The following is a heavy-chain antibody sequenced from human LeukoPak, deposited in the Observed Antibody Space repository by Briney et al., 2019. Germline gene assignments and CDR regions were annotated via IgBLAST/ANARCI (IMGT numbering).Heavy chain of an antibody. Sequence: SETLSLTCTVSGGSISSYYWSWIRQPPGKGLEWIGYIFYSGSTNYNPSLKSRVTISVDTSKNQFSLKLSSVTAADTAVYYCARHSSGWYFDYWGQGTLVTVSS. CDR2: IFYSGST. CDR1: GGSISSYY. V-gene: IGHV4-59*08. J-gene: IGHJ4*02. D-gene: IGHD6-19*01. CDR3: ARHSSGWYFDY.